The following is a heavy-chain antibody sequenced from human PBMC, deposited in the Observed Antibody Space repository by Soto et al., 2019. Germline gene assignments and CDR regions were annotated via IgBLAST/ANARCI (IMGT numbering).Heavy chain of an antibody. CDR2: IHSDGSRT. V-gene: IGHV3-74*01. Sequence: EVQLVESGGGLVQLGGSLRLSCAASGFTVTSSWMHWVRQGPGRELEWVSRIHSDGSRTTYADSVKGRFTISRDNAKNTLYLQMNSLRVEDTAVYYCARGGGKSLDVWGQGTTVTVSS. J-gene: IGHJ6*02. D-gene: IGHD2-15*01. CDR3: ARGGGKSLDV. CDR1: GFTVTSSW.